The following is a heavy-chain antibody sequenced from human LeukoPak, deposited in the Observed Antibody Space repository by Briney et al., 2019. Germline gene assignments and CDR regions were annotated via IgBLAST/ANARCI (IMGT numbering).Heavy chain of an antibody. CDR1: GFTFSSYS. V-gene: IGHV3-21*01. CDR2: ISSSSSYI. J-gene: IGHJ3*02. CDR3: AREGIAVAGQHDAFDI. D-gene: IGHD6-19*01. Sequence: PGGSLRLSCAASGFTFSSYSMNWVRQAPGKGLEWVSSISSSSSYIYYADSVKGRFTISRDNAKNSLYLQMNSLRAEDTAVYYCAREGIAVAGQHDAFDIWGQGTMVTVSS.